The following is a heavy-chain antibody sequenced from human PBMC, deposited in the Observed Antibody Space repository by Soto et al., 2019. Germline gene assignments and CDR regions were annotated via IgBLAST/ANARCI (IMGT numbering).Heavy chain of an antibody. V-gene: IGHV4-59*08. CDR1: GGSISSHY. D-gene: IGHD3-3*01. CDR3: ARRSSYDFSYYFDY. Sequence: SETLSLTCTVSGGSISSHYWSWIRQPPGKRLEWIGYVHNSGSTNYNPSLKSRVTTAVDTSKNQFSLRLSSVTAADTAVYYCARRSSYDFSYYFDYWGQGTLVTVSS. J-gene: IGHJ4*02. CDR2: VHNSGST.